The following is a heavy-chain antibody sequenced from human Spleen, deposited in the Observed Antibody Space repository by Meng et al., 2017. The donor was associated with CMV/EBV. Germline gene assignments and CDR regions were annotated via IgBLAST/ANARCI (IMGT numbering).Heavy chain of an antibody. CDR1: GGSFSGYY. CDR3: ARRGAYYYGSGSYSDY. V-gene: IGHV4-34*01. D-gene: IGHD3-10*01. J-gene: IGHJ4*02. CDR2: INHSGST. Sequence: QVLLQQWGAGLLKPSETLSLTCAVYGGSFSGYYWSWIRQPPGKGLEWIGEINHSGSTNYNPSLKSRVTISVDTSKNQFSLKLSSVTAADTAVYYCARRGAYYYGSGSYSDYWGQGTLVTVSS.